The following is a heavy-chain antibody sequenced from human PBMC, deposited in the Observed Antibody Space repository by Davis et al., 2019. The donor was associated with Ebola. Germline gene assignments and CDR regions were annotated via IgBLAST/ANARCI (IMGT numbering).Heavy chain of an antibody. J-gene: IGHJ5*02. CDR3: ARVRSDGYYDNWFDP. CDR2: IIPIFGTA. CDR1: VGTFSSYA. D-gene: IGHD3-22*01. Sequence: SVKVSCKASVGTFSSYAISWVRQAPGQGLEWMGGIIPIFGTANYAQKFQGRVTITADESTSTAYMELSSLRSEDTAVYYCARVRSDGYYDNWFDPWGQGTLVTVSS. V-gene: IGHV1-69*13.